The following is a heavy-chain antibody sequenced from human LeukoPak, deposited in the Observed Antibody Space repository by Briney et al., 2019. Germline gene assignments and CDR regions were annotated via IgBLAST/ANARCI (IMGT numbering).Heavy chain of an antibody. CDR3: ARLNLGYGYFLEATKHDY. V-gene: IGHV3-30-3*01. J-gene: IGHJ4*02. CDR1: GFTFSIYP. Sequence: GRSLRLSCAASGFTFSIYPMHWVRQAPGKGLEWVAVISYDDGTNKYYADSVKGRFTISRDNSKNTLYLQMNSLRAEDTAVYYCARLNLGYGYFLEATKHDYWGQGTLVTVSS. CDR2: ISYDDGTNK. D-gene: IGHD5-18*01.